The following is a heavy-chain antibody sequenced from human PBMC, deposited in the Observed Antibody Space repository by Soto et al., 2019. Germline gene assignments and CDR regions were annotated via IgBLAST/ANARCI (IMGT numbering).Heavy chain of an antibody. CDR2: ISDSGVT. J-gene: IGHJ3*01. CDR1: GDSIIRSF. Sequence: QVQLQESGPRLVKSSETLSLVCSVSGDSIIRSFWGWIRQSPGKGLEYIGYISDSGVTDYDPSLTTRGTLSVDTSKNQCSLTLTSVTAADTAMYYCARGAGHFSGPDSFDLWGQGTMVTVSS. V-gene: IGHV4-59*01. CDR3: ARGAGHFSGPDSFDL. D-gene: IGHD2-15*01.